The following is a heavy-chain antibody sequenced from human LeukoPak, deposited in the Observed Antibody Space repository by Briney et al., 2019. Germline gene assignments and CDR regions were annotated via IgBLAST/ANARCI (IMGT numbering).Heavy chain of an antibody. CDR3: ARDGDFDF. Sequence: PGGSLRLSCAASGFTFSSWMSWVRQAPGKGLEWVADIREDGRERCYADSVKGRFTISRDNAKNSLYLQMNSLRVEDTAVYYCARDGDFDFWGQGIQVTVSS. V-gene: IGHV3-7*01. J-gene: IGHJ4*02. CDR2: IREDGRER. D-gene: IGHD3-16*01. CDR1: GFTFSSW.